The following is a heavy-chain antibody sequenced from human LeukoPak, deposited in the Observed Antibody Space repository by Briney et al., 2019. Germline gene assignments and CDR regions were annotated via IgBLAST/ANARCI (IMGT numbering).Heavy chain of an antibody. D-gene: IGHD2-2*01. CDR3: AKGASRGFYYYMDV. V-gene: IGHV3-43*01. Sequence: PGGSLRLSCAASGFIFDDYTIHWVRQVPGKGLEWVSVISWDGGSTYFAESVKGRFTMSRDNSKNSLYLQMNNLRTEDTALYYCAKGASRGFYYYMDVWGKGTTVTVSS. J-gene: IGHJ6*03. CDR1: GFIFDDYT. CDR2: ISWDGGST.